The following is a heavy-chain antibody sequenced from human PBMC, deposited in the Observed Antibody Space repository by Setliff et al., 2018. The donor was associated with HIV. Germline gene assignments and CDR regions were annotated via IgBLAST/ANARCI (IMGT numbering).Heavy chain of an antibody. J-gene: IGHJ4*02. Sequence: PSETLSLTCGVSGASISDNTYSWGWVRQPPGQGLEWLGSFYFGGNTHYNPSLKSRLTISVDTSTNQFSLRVTSVTAADTAIYYCARLKIYEGTSKLSTFMRGVARKYYFESWGQGKLVTVSS. CDR2: FYFGGNT. V-gene: IGHV4-39*01. D-gene: IGHD3-16*02. CDR3: ARLKIYEGTSKLSTFMRGVARKYYFES. CDR1: GASISDNTYS.